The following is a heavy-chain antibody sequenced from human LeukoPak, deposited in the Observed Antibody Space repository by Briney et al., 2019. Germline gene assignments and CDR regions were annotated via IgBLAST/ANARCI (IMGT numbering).Heavy chain of an antibody. D-gene: IGHD3-22*01. CDR2: ISSSSSYI. CDR1: GFTFSSYS. CDR3: ARGNSVYYDSSEDY. J-gene: IGHJ4*02. Sequence: PGGSLRLSCAASGFTFSSYSMNWVRQAPGKGLEWVSSISSSSSYIYYADSVKGRFTISRDDAKNSLYLQMNSLRAEDTAVYYCARGNSVYYDSSEDYWGQGTLVTVSS. V-gene: IGHV3-21*01.